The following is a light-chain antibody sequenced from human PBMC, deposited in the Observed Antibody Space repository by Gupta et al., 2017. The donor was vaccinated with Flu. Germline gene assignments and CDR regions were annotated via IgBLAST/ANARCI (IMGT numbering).Light chain of an antibody. CDR1: SSDVGGSNY. J-gene: IGLJ1*01. CDR2: DVS. Sequence: QSALTQPASVSGSPGQSITIPCTGTSSDVGGSNYASWYQQHPGKAPKLMIYDVSNRPSGVTSRFYGSKCGNTASLTSSRLEAEDESDYYCSSYTSTNTFYVFGTGTKVTVL. V-gene: IGLV2-14*01. CDR3: SSYTSTNTFYV.